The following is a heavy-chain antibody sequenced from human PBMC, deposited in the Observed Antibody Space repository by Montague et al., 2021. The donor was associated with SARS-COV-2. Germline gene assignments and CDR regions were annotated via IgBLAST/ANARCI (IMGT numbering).Heavy chain of an antibody. CDR3: ARDGWSTVVVVAATPGFDY. Sequence: SLRLSCAASGFTISGYAMHWVRQAPGQGLQWVAVISYDINYKYYGDAVKGRFTISRDTSKNTLYLQMNSLRAEDTAVYYCARDGWSTVVVVAATPGFDYWGQGTLVTVSS. D-gene: IGHD2-15*01. CDR2: ISYDINYK. J-gene: IGHJ4*02. CDR1: GFTISGYA. V-gene: IGHV3-30-3*01.